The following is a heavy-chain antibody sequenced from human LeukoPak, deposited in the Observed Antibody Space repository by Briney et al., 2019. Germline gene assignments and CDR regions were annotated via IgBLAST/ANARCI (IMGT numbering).Heavy chain of an antibody. Sequence: GGSLRLSCAASGFTFSNYLMHWVRQAPGKGLVWVSRIHSEGRSTNYADSVKGRFTISRDNSKNTLYLQMNSLRAEDTAIYYCARDWYYDILTGYDYWGQGTSVTVSS. CDR3: ARDWYYDILTGYDY. CDR1: GFTFSNYL. V-gene: IGHV3-74*01. CDR2: IHSEGRST. J-gene: IGHJ4*02. D-gene: IGHD3-9*01.